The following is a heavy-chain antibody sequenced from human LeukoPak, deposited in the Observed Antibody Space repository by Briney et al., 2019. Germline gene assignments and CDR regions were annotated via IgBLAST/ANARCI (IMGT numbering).Heavy chain of an antibody. Sequence: AASVKVSCKASGYTFTGYYMHWVRQAPGQGLEWMGWINPNSGGTNYAQKFQGRVTMTRDTSISTAYMELSRLRSDDTAVYYCARDPPEYYDFWSGYWRLLERMDVWGQGTTVTVSS. D-gene: IGHD3-3*01. CDR1: GYTFTGYY. V-gene: IGHV1-2*02. J-gene: IGHJ6*02. CDR3: ARDPPEYYDFWSGYWRLLERMDV. CDR2: INPNSGGT.